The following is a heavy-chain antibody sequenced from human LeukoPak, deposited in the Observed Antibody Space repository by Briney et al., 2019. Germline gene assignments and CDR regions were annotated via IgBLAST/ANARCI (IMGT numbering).Heavy chain of an antibody. D-gene: IGHD3-22*01. J-gene: IGHJ4*02. CDR2: ISSSSSYI. Sequence: GGSLRLSCAASGFTFSSYDMNWVRQAPGKGLEWVSSISSSSSYIYYADSVKGRFTISRDNAKNSLYLRMNSLRAEDTAVYYCARVKDYYDSSGGYWGQGTLVTVSS. V-gene: IGHV3-21*01. CDR1: GFTFSSYD. CDR3: ARVKDYYDSSGGY.